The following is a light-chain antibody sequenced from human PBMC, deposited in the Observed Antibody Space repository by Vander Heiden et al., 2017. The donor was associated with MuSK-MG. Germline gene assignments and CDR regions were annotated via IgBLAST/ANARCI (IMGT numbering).Light chain of an antibody. J-gene: IGKJ4*01. V-gene: IGKV1-33*01. CDR3: QQVDSLPIT. CDR2: DVS. Sequence: DIQMTQSPSSLSASVGDRVTITCQATQDITTYLNWYQQKPGKAPDLLIYDVSNLKTGVPSRFRGSGFGTDFTFTISSLQPEDIATYYCQQVDSLPITFGGGTKVDIK. CDR1: QDITTY.